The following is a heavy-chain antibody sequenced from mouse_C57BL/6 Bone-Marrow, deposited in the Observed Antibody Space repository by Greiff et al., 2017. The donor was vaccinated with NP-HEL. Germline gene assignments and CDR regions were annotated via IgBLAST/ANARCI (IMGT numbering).Heavy chain of an antibody. CDR3: TRGSYYGSSYGFAY. V-gene: IGHV1-5*01. CDR1: GYTFTSYW. J-gene: IGHJ3*01. Sequence: VHVKQSGPVLARPGASVKMSCKTSGYTFTSYWMHWVKQRPGQGLEWIGAIYPGNSDTSYNQKFKGKAKLTAVTSASTAYMELSSLTNEDSAVYYCTRGSYYGSSYGFAYWGQGTLVTVSA. D-gene: IGHD1-1*01. CDR2: IYPGNSDT.